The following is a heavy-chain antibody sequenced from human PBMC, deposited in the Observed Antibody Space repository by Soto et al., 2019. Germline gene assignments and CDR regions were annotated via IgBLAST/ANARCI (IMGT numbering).Heavy chain of an antibody. J-gene: IGHJ4*02. Sequence: EVQLLESGGGLAHPGGSLRLSCAASGFTFSSYPMSWVRQAPGQGLEWVSGIVASGGITYYADSAKGRFTISRDNSKNTLYLQMNSLRAADTAVYYCAKNSAATIRVGYDYWGQGTLVTVSS. CDR3: AKNSAATIRVGYDY. V-gene: IGHV3-23*01. CDR1: GFTFSSYP. CDR2: IVASGGIT. D-gene: IGHD5-12*01.